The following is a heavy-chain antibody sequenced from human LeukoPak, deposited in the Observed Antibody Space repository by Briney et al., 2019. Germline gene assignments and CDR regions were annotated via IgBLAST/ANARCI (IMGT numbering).Heavy chain of an antibody. CDR2: IYYSGST. V-gene: IGHV4-39*07. J-gene: IGHJ4*02. CDR1: GGSISTSSYY. CDR3: ARRVATTQFDY. Sequence: PSETLSLTCTVSGGSISTSSYYWGWLRQPPGKGWEWIGRIYYSGSTYYSPALKSRVTLSVDTSKSQFSLKLSSVTAADTAVYYCARRVATTQFDYWGQGTLVTVSS. D-gene: IGHD5-12*01.